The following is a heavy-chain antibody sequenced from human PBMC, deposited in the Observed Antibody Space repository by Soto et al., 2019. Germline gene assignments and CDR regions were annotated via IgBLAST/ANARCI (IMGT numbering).Heavy chain of an antibody. CDR1: GFTFSSYA. D-gene: IGHD3-3*01. CDR3: ARAPRGKQTRSLRFLGWLFSYFDY. CDR2: ISYDGSNK. Sequence: QVQLVESGGGVVQPGRSLRLSCAASGFTFSSYAMHWVRQAPGKGLEWVAVISYDGSNKYYADSVKGRFTISRDNSKNTLYLQMNGLRAEDTAVYYCARAPRGKQTRSLRFLGWLFSYFDYGGQGTLVPVPS. V-gene: IGHV3-30-3*01. J-gene: IGHJ4*02.